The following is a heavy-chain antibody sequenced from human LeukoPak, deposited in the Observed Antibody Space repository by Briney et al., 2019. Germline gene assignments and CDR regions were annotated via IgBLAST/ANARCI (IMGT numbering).Heavy chain of an antibody. D-gene: IGHD3-22*01. V-gene: IGHV3-21*01. CDR3: ARESGYQTRGFDY. J-gene: IGHJ4*02. Sequence: GGSLRLSCAASGFTFSSYSMNWVRQAPGKGLEWVSSISSSSSYIYYADSVKGRFTISRDNAKNSLYLQMNSLRAEGTAVYYCARESGYQTRGFDYWGQGTLVTVSS. CDR2: ISSSSSYI. CDR1: GFTFSSYS.